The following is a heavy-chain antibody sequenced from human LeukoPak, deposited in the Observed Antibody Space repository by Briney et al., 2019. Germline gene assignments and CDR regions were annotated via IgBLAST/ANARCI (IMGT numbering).Heavy chain of an antibody. J-gene: IGHJ4*02. D-gene: IGHD4-17*01. CDR1: GYTFTSYG. CDR2: ISAYNGNT. CDR3: SSNKTVTRLDY. V-gene: IGHV1-18*01. Sequence: ASVKVSCKASGYTFTSYGISWVRQAPGQGLEWMGWISAYNGNTNYAQKLQGRVTMTTETSTSTAYMELRSLRSDDTAVYYCSSNKTVTRLDYWGQGTLVTVSS.